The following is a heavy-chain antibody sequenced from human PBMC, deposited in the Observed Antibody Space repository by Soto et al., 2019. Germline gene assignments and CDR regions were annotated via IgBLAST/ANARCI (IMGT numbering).Heavy chain of an antibody. D-gene: IGHD3-22*01. CDR2: IIPLFGTA. CDR3: ARGASTHYYDSSGYYKGPLYY. CDR1: GGTFNIYS. Sequence: QVQLVQSGADVKKPGSSVKVSCKASGGTFNIYSISWVRQAPGQGLEWMGGIIPLFGTAYYAQEFQGRVTITADESTSTAYMELSSLRSEDTAVYFCARGASTHYYDSSGYYKGPLYYWGQGTLVTVSS. J-gene: IGHJ4*02. V-gene: IGHV1-69*01.